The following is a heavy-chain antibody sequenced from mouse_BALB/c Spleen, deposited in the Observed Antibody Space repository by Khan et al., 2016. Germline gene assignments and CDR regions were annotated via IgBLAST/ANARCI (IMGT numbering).Heavy chain of an antibody. CDR3: SRSGNYFDY. D-gene: IGHD1-3*01. CDR2: IGSSGIT. V-gene: IGHV3-2*02. J-gene: IGHJ2*01. Sequence: EVQLQESGPGLVKPSQSLSLTCTVTGYSITSGYAWNWIRQFPGSKLEWMGYIGSSGITSYNPSLKRRISITRDTSKNQFFLQLNSWTTEDTATYYGSRSGNYFDYGGQGTTLTVSA. CDR1: GYSITSGYA.